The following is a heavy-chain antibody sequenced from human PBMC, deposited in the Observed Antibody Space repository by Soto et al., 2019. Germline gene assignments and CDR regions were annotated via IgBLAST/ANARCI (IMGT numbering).Heavy chain of an antibody. V-gene: IGHV3-23*01. CDR2: ISGDGGRT. Sequence: GGSLRLSCAASGFTFSSYAMSWVRQAPGRGLEWVATISGDGGRTYYADSVKGRFTISRDNAKNSLYLQMNSLRAEDTAVYYCARGDGAFDLWGQGTMVTVAS. J-gene: IGHJ3*01. CDR1: GFTFSSYA. CDR3: ARGDGAFDL. D-gene: IGHD2-21*02.